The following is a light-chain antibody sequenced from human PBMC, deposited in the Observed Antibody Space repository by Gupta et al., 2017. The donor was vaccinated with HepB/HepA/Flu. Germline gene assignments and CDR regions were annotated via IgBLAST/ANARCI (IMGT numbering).Light chain of an antibody. J-gene: IGLJ1*01. V-gene: IGLV3-1*01. Sequence: SSDLTQPPSVSVSPGQTANIPCSGDKLGTKFVSWYQQKPGRSPVLVIYQDKKRPSEIPDRFSGSNSGKTATLTISGTQATDEADYYCQTWDADTGVFGAGTRVTVL. CDR2: QDK. CDR3: QTWDADTGV. CDR1: KLGTKF.